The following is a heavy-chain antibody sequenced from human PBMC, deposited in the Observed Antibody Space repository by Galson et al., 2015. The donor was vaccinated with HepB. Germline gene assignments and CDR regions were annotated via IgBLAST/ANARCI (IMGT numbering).Heavy chain of an antibody. J-gene: IGHJ6*02. Sequence: QSGAEVKKPGESLRISCKGSGCSFPNFWISWVRQVPGKGLEWMGRTDPTDSYTNYSPSFQGHVTISVDKSISTAYLQWGRLKASDTAMYYCAMIAVAGTSYYENGMDVWGQGTTVTVSS. CDR3: AMIAVAGTSYYENGMDV. V-gene: IGHV5-10-1*01. CDR1: GCSFPNFW. D-gene: IGHD6-19*01. CDR2: TDPTDSYT.